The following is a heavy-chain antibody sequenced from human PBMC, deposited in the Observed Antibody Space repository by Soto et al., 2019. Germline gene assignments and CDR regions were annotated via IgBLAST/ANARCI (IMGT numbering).Heavy chain of an antibody. CDR3: TRALLGYCTNGVCHHAFDI. CDR2: IRSKAYGGTT. Sequence: QPGGSLRLSCTASGFTFGDYAMSWFRQAPGKGLEWVGFIRSKAYGGTTEYAASVKGRFTISRDDSKSIAYLQMNSLKTEDTAVYYCTRALLGYCTNGVCHHAFDIWGQGTMVTVSS. D-gene: IGHD2-8*01. V-gene: IGHV3-49*03. J-gene: IGHJ3*02. CDR1: GFTFGDYA.